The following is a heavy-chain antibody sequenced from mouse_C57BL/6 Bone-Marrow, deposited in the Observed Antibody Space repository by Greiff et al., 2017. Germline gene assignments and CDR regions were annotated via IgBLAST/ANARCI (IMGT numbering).Heavy chain of an antibody. CDR1: GYTFTGYW. J-gene: IGHJ4*01. V-gene: IGHV1-9*01. Sequence: VQLQQSGAELMKPGASVKLSCKATGYTFTGYWIEWVKQRPGHGLEWIGEILPGSGSTNYNEKFKGKATFTADTSSNTAYMQLSSLTTEDSAIYYCARRGINSNYGDYYAMDYWGQGTSVTVSS. CDR3: ARRGINSNYGDYYAMDY. CDR2: ILPGSGST. D-gene: IGHD2-5*01.